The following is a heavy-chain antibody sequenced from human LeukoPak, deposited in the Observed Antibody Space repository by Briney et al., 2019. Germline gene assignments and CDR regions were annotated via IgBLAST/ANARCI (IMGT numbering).Heavy chain of an antibody. J-gene: IGHJ4*02. CDR3: SRVQSNADIGY. D-gene: IGHD2-2*01. Sequence: GGSLRLSRVSSGFIFNTYSMHGVRQAPGRGLEWISSISSDSSYIYYADSVRGRLTISRDNAKNSLYLRMNSLKAEDTAVYYCSRVQSNADIGYWGQWTLVTVSS. CDR1: GFIFNTYS. V-gene: IGHV3-21*01. CDR2: ISSDSSYI.